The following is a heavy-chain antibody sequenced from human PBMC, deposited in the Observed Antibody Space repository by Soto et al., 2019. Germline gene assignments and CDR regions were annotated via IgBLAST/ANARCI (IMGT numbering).Heavy chain of an antibody. CDR2: INDRGSI. CDR1: GGSFSGYY. CDR3: ARESHDILTGPPWVWYFDL. D-gene: IGHD3-9*01. J-gene: IGHJ2*01. Sequence: QVQLQQWGAGPLRPLETLSLTCGVSGGSFSGYYWAWIRQSPGKGLEWIGEINDRGSINYNPSLKSRVSISVDTSKNHYSLKLRSVTAADTAVDYCARESHDILTGPPWVWYFDLWGRGTLVTVSS. V-gene: IGHV4-34*01.